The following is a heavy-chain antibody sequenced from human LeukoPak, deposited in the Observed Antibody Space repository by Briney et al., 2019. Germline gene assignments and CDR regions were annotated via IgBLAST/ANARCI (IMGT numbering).Heavy chain of an antibody. V-gene: IGHV3-48*02. CDR2: ISETGTAI. D-gene: IGHD1-26*01. J-gene: IGHJ4*02. Sequence: GGSLRLSCAASGFSVSNYNMNWVRQARGKGLEWVSFISETGTAIYYAESVKGRFTISRDIARDSVYLQMNSLRDEDTAMYYCARGPLGWSDYWGQGLLVTVSS. CDR3: ARGPLGWSDY. CDR1: GFSVSNYN.